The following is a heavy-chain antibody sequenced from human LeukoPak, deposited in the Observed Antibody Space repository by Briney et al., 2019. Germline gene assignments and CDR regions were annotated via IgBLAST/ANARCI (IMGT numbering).Heavy chain of an antibody. CDR2: IKQDGSEK. D-gene: IGHD6-13*01. CDR3: ARFDLSSSWYDWWFDP. Sequence: GGSLRLSCAASGFMFTSYWMSWVRQAPGKGLEWVANIKQDGSEKYYVDSVKGRFTISRDNAKNSLYLQMNSLRADDTAVYYCARFDLSSSWYDWWFDPWGQGTLVTVSS. V-gene: IGHV3-7*01. J-gene: IGHJ5*02. CDR1: GFMFTSYW.